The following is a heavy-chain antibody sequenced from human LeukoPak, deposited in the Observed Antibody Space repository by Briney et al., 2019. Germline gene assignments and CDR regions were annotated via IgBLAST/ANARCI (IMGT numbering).Heavy chain of an antibody. CDR1: GFTFSSYE. J-gene: IGHJ4*02. CDR2: ISSSGSTI. V-gene: IGHV3-48*03. CDR3: ALLLWFGGSFDY. Sequence: GGSLRLSCAASGFTFSSYEMNWVRQAPGKGLEWVSYISSSGSTIYYADSVKGRFTISRDNAKNSLYLQMNSLRAEDTAVYYCALLLWFGGSFDYWGQGTLVTVSS. D-gene: IGHD3-10*01.